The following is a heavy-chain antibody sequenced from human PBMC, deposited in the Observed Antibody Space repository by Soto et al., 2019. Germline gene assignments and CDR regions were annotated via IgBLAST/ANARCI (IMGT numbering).Heavy chain of an antibody. D-gene: IGHD6-19*01. CDR3: ARLSSIAVAATV. V-gene: IGHV4-61*01. Sequence: QVQLQESGPGLVKPSETLSLTCTVSGGSVSSGSYFWSWIRQPPGEGLEWIGYIYYSGSTNYNPSLKSRVTISVDTSKNQFSLKLSSVTAADTAVYYCARLSSIAVAATVWGQGTLVTVSS. J-gene: IGHJ4*02. CDR1: GGSVSSGSYF. CDR2: IYYSGST.